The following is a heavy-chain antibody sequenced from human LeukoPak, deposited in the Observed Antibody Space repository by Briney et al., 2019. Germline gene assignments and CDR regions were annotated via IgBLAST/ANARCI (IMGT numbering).Heavy chain of an antibody. V-gene: IGHV1-69*01. CDR1: GGTFSTYS. CDR2: IIPMFGSP. D-gene: IGHD2-21*02. CDR3: ARWAGSCTANDCYMPLDY. J-gene: IGHJ4*02. Sequence: SVKVSCKASGGTFSTYSINWVRQAPGQGLEWMGGIIPMFGSPNYAQKFQGRVTITADASTSTAYMELRSLTSGDTAVYFCARWAGSCTANDCYMPLDYWGQGTLVTVSS.